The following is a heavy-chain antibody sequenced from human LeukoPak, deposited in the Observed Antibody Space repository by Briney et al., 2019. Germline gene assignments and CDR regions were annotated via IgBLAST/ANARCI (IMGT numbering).Heavy chain of an antibody. CDR2: IRTSGTNT. V-gene: IGHV3-11*06. Sequence: GGSLRLSCAASGFTVSSNYMSWVRQAPGKGLEWVSYIRTSGTNTDYTGSVKGRFTISRDNAKNSLYLQMNSLRAEDTAVYYCARMNYVSSGWGAPFDYWGQGTLVTVSS. J-gene: IGHJ4*02. D-gene: IGHD1-7*01. CDR3: ARMNYVSSGWGAPFDY. CDR1: GFTVSSNY.